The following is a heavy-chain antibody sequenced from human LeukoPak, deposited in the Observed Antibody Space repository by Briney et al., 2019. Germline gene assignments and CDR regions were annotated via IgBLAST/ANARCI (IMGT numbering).Heavy chain of an antibody. D-gene: IGHD6-6*01. CDR2: ISAYNGNT. Sequence: ASVKVSCKASGYTFTSYGISWVRQAPGQGLEWMGWISAYNGNTDYAQKLQGRVTMTTDTSTSTAYMELRSLRSDDTAVYYCAREGPYSDSSRSRFDYWGQGTLVTVSS. CDR1: GYTFTSYG. V-gene: IGHV1-18*01. J-gene: IGHJ4*02. CDR3: AREGPYSDSSRSRFDY.